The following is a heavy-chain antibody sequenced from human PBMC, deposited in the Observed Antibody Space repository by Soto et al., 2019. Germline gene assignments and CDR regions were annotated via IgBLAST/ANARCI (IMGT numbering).Heavy chain of an antibody. D-gene: IGHD6-19*01. V-gene: IGHV4-39*01. J-gene: IGHJ5*02. CDR3: ARHYSSGSRNWFDP. CDR2: IYYSGST. CDR1: GGSINSSSYF. Sequence: SETLSLTCSVSGGSINSSSYFWGWVRQPPGKGPEWIGSIYYSGSTYYNPSLRSRVTISVDTSKNQFSLKLSSVTAADTAVFYRARHYSSGSRNWFDPWGQGTLVTVSS.